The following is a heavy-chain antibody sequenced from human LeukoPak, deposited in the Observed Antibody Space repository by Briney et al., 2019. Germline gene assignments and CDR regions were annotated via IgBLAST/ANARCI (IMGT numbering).Heavy chain of an antibody. CDR1: GFTFSSYA. V-gene: IGHV3-30-3*01. Sequence: GRSLRLSCAASGFTFSSYAMHWVRQAPGKGLEWVAVISYDGSNKYYADSAKGRFTISRDNSKNTLYLQMNSLRAEDTAVYYCARDVLTYGSYFDYWGQGTLVTVSS. CDR2: ISYDGSNK. D-gene: IGHD3-10*01. J-gene: IGHJ4*02. CDR3: ARDVLTYGSYFDY.